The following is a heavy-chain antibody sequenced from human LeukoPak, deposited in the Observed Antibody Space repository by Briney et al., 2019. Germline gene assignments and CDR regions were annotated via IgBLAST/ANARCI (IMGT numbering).Heavy chain of an antibody. CDR2: IRTYNGNT. CDR3: ATGVTKLDY. CDR1: GYTFTSFG. V-gene: IGHV1-18*01. Sequence: GASVKVSCKASGYTFTSFGINWVRQAPGQGLEWMGWIRTYNGNTNYAQKFQGRVTMTTDTSTSTASMELRSLRSDDTAVYYCATGVTKLDYWGQGTLVTVSS. J-gene: IGHJ4*02. D-gene: IGHD4-23*01.